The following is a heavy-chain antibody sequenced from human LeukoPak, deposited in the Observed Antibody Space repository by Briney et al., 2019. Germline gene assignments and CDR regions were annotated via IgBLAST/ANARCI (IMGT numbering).Heavy chain of an antibody. V-gene: IGHV3-48*01. CDR1: GFTFDEYA. Sequence: GGSLRLSCAASGFTFDEYAMHWVRQAPGKGLDWVSYISSSSSTVYHADSVKGRFTISRDNAKNSLYLQMNSLRAEDTAVYYCAKDSPPDYWGQGTLVTDSS. CDR2: ISSSSSTV. CDR3: AKDSPPDY. J-gene: IGHJ4*02.